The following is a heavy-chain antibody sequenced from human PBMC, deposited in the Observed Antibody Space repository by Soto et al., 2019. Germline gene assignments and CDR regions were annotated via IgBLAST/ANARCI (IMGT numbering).Heavy chain of an antibody. CDR3: ARSTGTYFDY. CDR2: INPTGDTT. Sequence: ALVTVYWQASGNTCTSYYMHLVRQAPGQGLEWMGTINPTGDTTSYAQKFQGRVTMTRDTSTSTVYMELSSLRSEDTALYYCARSTGTYFDYWGQVTLVTGSS. V-gene: IGHV1-46*01. J-gene: IGHJ4*02. D-gene: IGHD1-1*01. CDR1: GNTCTSYY.